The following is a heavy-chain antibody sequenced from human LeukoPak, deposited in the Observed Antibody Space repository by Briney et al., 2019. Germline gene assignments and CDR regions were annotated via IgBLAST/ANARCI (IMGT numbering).Heavy chain of an antibody. CDR3: ARDPDLLTGYYWRDNNWDEAGYFAY. CDR2: IYTSGST. J-gene: IGHJ4*02. Sequence: SETLSLTCTVSGGSISSYYWSWIRQPAGKGLEWIGRIYTSGSTNYNPSLKSRVAMSVDTSKNQFSLKLSSVTAADTAVYYCARDPDLLTGYYWRDNNWDEAGYFAYWGQGTLVTVSS. D-gene: IGHD3-9*01. V-gene: IGHV4-4*07. CDR1: GGSISSYY.